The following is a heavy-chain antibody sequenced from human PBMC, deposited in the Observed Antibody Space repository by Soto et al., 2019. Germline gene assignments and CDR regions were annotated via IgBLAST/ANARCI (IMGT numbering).Heavy chain of an antibody. CDR1: GFTVSSNY. CDR3: ARAFVACNCYHGMDV. Sequence: GGSLRLSCAASGFTVSSNYMSWVRQAPGKGLEWVSVIYSGGSTYYADSVKGRFTISRHNSKNTLYLQMNSLRAEDTAVYYCARAFVACNCYHGMDVWGPAPTVTV. D-gene: IGHD3-3*02. J-gene: IGHJ6*02. CDR2: IYSGGST. V-gene: IGHV3-53*04.